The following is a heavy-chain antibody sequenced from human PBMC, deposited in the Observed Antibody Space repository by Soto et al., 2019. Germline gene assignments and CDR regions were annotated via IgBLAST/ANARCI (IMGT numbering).Heavy chain of an antibody. CDR3: ARAGPVATPGVFDY. D-gene: IGHD6-19*01. J-gene: IGHJ4*02. CDR2: IYSGGST. V-gene: IGHV3-66*01. Sequence: EVQLVESGGGLVQPGGSLRLSCAASGFTVSSNYMSWVRQAPGKGLEWVSVIYSGGSTYYADSVKGRFTISRDNSKNTVYLQMNSLRAEDTAVYYCARAGPVATPGVFDYWGQGTLVTVSS. CDR1: GFTVSSNY.